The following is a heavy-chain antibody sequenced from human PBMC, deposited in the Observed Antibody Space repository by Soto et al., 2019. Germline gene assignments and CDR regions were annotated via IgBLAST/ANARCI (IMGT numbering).Heavy chain of an antibody. Sequence: QVQLVQSGAEVKKPGASVKVSCKASGYTFTSYGISWVRQAPGQGLEWMGWISAYNGNTNYAQKLQGRVTMTTVTSTSTAYMERRSLRSDVTAVYFCAREGGGNCGGDCGRDYWGQGTLVTVSS. V-gene: IGHV1-18*01. CDR1: GYTFTSYG. CDR2: ISAYNGNT. D-gene: IGHD2-21*02. CDR3: AREGGGNCGGDCGRDY. J-gene: IGHJ4*02.